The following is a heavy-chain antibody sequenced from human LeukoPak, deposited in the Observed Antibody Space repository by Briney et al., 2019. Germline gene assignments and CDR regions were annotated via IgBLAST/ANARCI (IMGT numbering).Heavy chain of an antibody. CDR1: GFTFSIHC. V-gene: IGHV3-23*01. J-gene: IGHJ4*02. D-gene: IGHD6-25*01. CDR2: ITGRGENT. Sequence: GGSLRLSCAASGFTFSIHCMNWVRQAPGKGLEWVSGITGRGENTYYADSVKGRFTISRDNSKNTLYLQMNSLRAEDAAIYYCARDRRLASFDYGGQGTLVTVSS. CDR3: ARDRRLASFDY.